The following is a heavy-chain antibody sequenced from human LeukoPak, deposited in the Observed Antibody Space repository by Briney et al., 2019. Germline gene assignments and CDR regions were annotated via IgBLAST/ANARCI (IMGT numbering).Heavy chain of an antibody. J-gene: IGHJ4*02. CDR2: IYHSGST. Sequence: PSETLSLTCTVSGYSISSGYYWGWIRQPPGKGLEWIGNIYHSGSTYYNPSLKSRVTISVDTSKNQFSLKLSSVTAADTAVYYCARVETTSGIYYDPDDWGQGTLVTVSS. D-gene: IGHD3-22*01. V-gene: IGHV4-38-2*02. CDR3: ARVETTSGIYYDPDD. CDR1: GYSISSGYY.